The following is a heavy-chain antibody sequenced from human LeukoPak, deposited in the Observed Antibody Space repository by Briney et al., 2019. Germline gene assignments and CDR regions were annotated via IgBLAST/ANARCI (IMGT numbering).Heavy chain of an antibody. CDR3: TTTSGTSPIDS. J-gene: IGHJ4*02. Sequence: PSETLSLTCTVSGGSISSYYWTWIRQPPGKGLEWIGYIHYTGSTYYNPSLQSRATMSVDTSKNQFSLKLTSVTAAGTAVYYCTTTSGTSPIDSWGQGTLVTVSS. V-gene: IGHV4-59*03. CDR2: IHYTGST. CDR1: GGSISSYY. D-gene: IGHD1-1*01.